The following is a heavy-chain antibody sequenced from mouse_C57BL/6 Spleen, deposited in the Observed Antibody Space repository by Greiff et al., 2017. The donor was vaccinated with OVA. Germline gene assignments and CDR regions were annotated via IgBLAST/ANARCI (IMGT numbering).Heavy chain of an antibody. D-gene: IGHD4-1*01. CDR2: ISSGTSTI. Sequence: VQLKQSGGGLVKPGGSLKLSCAASGFTFSDYGIHWVRQAPEKGLEWVAYISSGTSTIYYADTVKGRFTISRDNAKNTLFLQMTSLRSEDTAMYYCATGTWFAYWGQGTLVTVSA. CDR1: GFTFSDYG. CDR3: ATGTWFAY. V-gene: IGHV5-17*01. J-gene: IGHJ3*01.